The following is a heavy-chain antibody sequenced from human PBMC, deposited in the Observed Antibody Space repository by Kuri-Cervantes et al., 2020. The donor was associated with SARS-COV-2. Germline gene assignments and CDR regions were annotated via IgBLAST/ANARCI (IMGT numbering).Heavy chain of an antibody. Sequence: GESLKISCAASGFTFSSYWMSWVRQAPGKGLEWVANIKQDGSEKYYADSVKGRFTISRDNAKNSLYLQMNSLRAEDTAVYYCAREGFQYQLLRGAYFDYWGQGTLVTDSS. CDR3: AREGFQYQLLRGAYFDY. D-gene: IGHD2-2*01. V-gene: IGHV3-7*05. CDR2: IKQDGSEK. J-gene: IGHJ4*02. CDR1: GFTFSSYW.